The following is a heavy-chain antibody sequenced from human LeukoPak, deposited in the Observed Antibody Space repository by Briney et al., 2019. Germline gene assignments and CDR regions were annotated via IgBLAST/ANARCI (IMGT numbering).Heavy chain of an antibody. D-gene: IGHD2-2*01. CDR2: STNKATSYTT. V-gene: IGHV3-72*01. CDR1: GFIVSDHY. CDR3: VRGYHSFDL. J-gene: IGHJ4*02. Sequence: GGSLRLSCAASGFIVSDHYMNWVRQARGKGLEWVGRSTNKATSYTTKYAASVQGRFTISRDESKSSLFLQMNSLKAEDTAVYYCVRGYHSFDLWGQGTLVTVSS.